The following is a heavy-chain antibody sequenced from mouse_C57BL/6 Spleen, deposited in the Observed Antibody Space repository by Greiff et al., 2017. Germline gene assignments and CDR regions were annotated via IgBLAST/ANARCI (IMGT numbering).Heavy chain of an antibody. V-gene: IGHV2-9-1*01. CDR3: ARKSYYYGRIYAMDY. CDR1: GFSLTSYA. CDR2: IWTGGGT. D-gene: IGHD1-1*01. J-gene: IGHJ4*01. Sequence: VQRVESGPGLVAPSPSLSITCTVSGFSLTSYAISWVRQPPGKGLEWLGVIWTGGGTNYNSAHKSRLTNSKDNSKSQVFLKMNSMQTDDTARYYCARKSYYYGRIYAMDYWGQGTSVTVYS.